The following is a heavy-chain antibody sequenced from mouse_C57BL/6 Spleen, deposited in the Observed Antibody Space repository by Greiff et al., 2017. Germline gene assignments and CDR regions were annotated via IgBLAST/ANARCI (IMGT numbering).Heavy chain of an antibody. D-gene: IGHD3-2*02. CDR2: IDPNSGGT. V-gene: IGHV1-72*01. CDR3: ARPDSSGYRDFDY. J-gene: IGHJ2*01. CDR1: GYTFTSYW. Sequence: VQLQQPGAELVKPGASVKLFCKASGYTFTSYWMHWVKQRPGRGLEWIGRIDPNSGGTKYNEKFKSKATLTVDKPSSTAYMQLSSLTSEDSAVYYGARPDSSGYRDFDYWGQGTTLTVSA.